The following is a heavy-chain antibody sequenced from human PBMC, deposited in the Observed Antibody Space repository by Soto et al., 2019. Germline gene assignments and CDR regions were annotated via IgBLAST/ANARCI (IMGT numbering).Heavy chain of an antibody. V-gene: IGHV4-4*02. CDR1: GVSISSDIW. CDR2: VHHSGST. CDR3: AKTGWFSLDF. D-gene: IGHD6-19*01. Sequence: PSETLSLTCAVSGVSISSDIWWSWVRQPPGKGLEWIGEVHHSGSTNYNPSLKSRVTILMDKSKNQLSLKLSSVTAADTAVYHCAKTGWFSLDFWGQGALVTVS. J-gene: IGHJ4*02.